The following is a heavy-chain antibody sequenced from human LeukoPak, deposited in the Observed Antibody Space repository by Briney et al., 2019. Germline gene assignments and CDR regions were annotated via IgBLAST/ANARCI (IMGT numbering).Heavy chain of an antibody. V-gene: IGHV4-39*07. CDR2: IYYSGNT. D-gene: IGHD3-16*01. CDR1: GGSISSTTYY. Sequence: PSETLSLTCTVSGGSISSTTYYWGWIRRPPGKGLEWIGNIYYSGNTYYNPSLMSRLTISVDTSKNQFSLKLGSVTAADTAVYYCARDGGVTYYYFYYYMDVWGKGTTVTVSS. CDR3: ARDGGVTYYYFYYYMDV. J-gene: IGHJ6*03.